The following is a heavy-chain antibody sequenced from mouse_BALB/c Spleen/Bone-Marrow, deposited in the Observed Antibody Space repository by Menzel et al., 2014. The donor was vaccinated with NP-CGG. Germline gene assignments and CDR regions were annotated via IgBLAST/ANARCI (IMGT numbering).Heavy chain of an antibody. V-gene: IGHV14-3*02. CDR3: ASYYYGYYFDY. D-gene: IGHD1-1*01. CDR1: GFNIKDTY. Sequence: EVHLVESGAELVKPGASVRLSCTASGFNIKDTYIHWVKQRPEQVLEWIGRIDPANGNTKYDPNFQGKATITADTSSNTAYLQLSSLTSEDTAVYYCASYYYGYYFDYWGQGTTLTVSS. J-gene: IGHJ2*01. CDR2: IDPANGNT.